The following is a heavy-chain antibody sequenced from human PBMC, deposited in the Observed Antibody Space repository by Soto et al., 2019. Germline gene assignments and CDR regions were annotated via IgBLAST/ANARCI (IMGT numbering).Heavy chain of an antibody. V-gene: IGHV4-59*01. J-gene: IGHJ4*02. D-gene: IGHD5-12*01. Sequence: PSETLSLTCTVSGDSITSSYWSWIRQSPEKGLEWIAYIYHTGTTNYNPSLKSRVSMSIDTSKNQFSLSLTSLTTADTAIYFCAQGGNRYSSTSSGVGGFDYWGRATLVTVSS. CDR1: GDSITSSY. CDR3: AQGGNRYSSTSSGVGGFDY. CDR2: IYHTGTT.